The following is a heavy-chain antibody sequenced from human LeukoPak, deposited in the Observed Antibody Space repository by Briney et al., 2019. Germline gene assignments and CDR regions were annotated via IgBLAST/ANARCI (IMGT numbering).Heavy chain of an antibody. V-gene: IGHV3-23*01. J-gene: IGHJ4*02. Sequence: GGSLRLSCAASGLTFSSYAMSWVRQAPGKGLEWVSVISGSGGSTYYADSVKGRFTISRDNPKDTLFLQMNSLRTEDTAVYYCAKRSNFWTGYLDYWGQGTLVTVSS. CDR1: GLTFSSYA. D-gene: IGHD3/OR15-3a*01. CDR3: AKRSNFWTGYLDY. CDR2: ISGSGGST.